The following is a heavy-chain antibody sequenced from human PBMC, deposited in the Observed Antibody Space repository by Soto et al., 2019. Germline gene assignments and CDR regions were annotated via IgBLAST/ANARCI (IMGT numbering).Heavy chain of an antibody. CDR3: ARDPFYGGFDS. D-gene: IGHD3-16*01. Sequence: QVQLVQSGAEVRKPGASVKVSCKASGHTLASYDINWVRQATGQGLEWMGWMTPDSGDTGYVQKFQGRVTMTWDTSITTAYMELSSLRSDDTAVYYCARDPFYGGFDSWGQGTLVTVSS. V-gene: IGHV1-8*01. J-gene: IGHJ5*01. CDR2: MTPDSGDT. CDR1: GHTLASYD.